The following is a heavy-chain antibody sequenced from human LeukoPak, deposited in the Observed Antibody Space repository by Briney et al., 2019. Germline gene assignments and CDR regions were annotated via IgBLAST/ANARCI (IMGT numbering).Heavy chain of an antibody. CDR3: AKDPTDFDSSGQTYFDY. J-gene: IGHJ4*02. CDR1: GFTFSSYS. CDR2: ISYDGSNK. V-gene: IGHV3-30*18. D-gene: IGHD3-22*01. Sequence: PGGSLRLSCAASGFTFSSYSMNWVRQAPGKGLEWVAVISYDGSNKYYADSVKGRFTISRDNSKNTLYLQMNSLRAEDTAVYYCAKDPTDFDSSGQTYFDYWGQGSLVTVSS.